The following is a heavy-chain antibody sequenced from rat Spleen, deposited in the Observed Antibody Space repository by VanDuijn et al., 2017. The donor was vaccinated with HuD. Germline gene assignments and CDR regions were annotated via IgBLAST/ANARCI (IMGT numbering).Heavy chain of an antibody. J-gene: IGHJ3*01. CDR2: ISTSGGST. Sequence: EVQLVESGGGLVQPGRSLKLSCAASGFTFSNYDMAWVRQAPTKGLEWVASISTSGGSTYYGDSVKGRFTISRDNAKSTLYLQMNSLRSEDTATYYCTRDNYDGTYYYGFSYWGQGTLVTVSS. V-gene: IGHV5-27*01. CDR3: TRDNYDGTYYYGFSY. D-gene: IGHD1-12*02. CDR1: GFTFSNYD.